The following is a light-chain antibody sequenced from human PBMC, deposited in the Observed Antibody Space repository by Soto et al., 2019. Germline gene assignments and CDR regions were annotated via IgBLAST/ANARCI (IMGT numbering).Light chain of an antibody. J-gene: IGKJ1*01. CDR2: AAS. CDR1: QSISSY. V-gene: IGKV1-39*01. Sequence: DIQMTQSPSSLSASVGDRVTLTCRASQSISSYLNWYQQKPGKAPKLLIYAASSLQSGVPSRFSGSGSGKDFTLTISSLQPEDFATYYCQQSYSTPWTFGQGTKVDI. CDR3: QQSYSTPWT.